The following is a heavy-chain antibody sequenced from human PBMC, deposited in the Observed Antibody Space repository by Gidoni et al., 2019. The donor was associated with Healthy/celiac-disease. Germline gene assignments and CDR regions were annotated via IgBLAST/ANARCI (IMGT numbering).Heavy chain of an antibody. J-gene: IGHJ5*02. Sequence: EVQLVESGGGLVKPGGSLRLSCAASGFTFSRYSMNWVRQAPGKGLGWVSSISSSSSSYIYYADSVNGRFTISRDNAKNSLYLQMNSLRAEDTAVYYCARDEGYDSSGYYRWGQGTLVTVSS. V-gene: IGHV3-21*01. D-gene: IGHD3-22*01. CDR3: ARDEGYDSSGYYR. CDR2: ISSSSSSYI. CDR1: GFTFSRYS.